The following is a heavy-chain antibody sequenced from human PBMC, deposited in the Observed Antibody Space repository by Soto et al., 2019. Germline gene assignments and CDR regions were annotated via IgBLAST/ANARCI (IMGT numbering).Heavy chain of an antibody. D-gene: IGHD3-16*01. Sequence: QVQLVESGGGVVQSGRSLRLSCAASGFAFGVYGMHWIRQAPGKGLEWVAVIGHDGTYKKYGDSVRGRFTISRDNSKNTLYLQVSRLGDADPARYYCARDLGRGKYFDVWGRGTLVIVSS. CDR1: GFAFGVYG. CDR3: ARDLGRGKYFDV. V-gene: IGHV3-33*01. J-gene: IGHJ2*01. CDR2: IGHDGTYK.